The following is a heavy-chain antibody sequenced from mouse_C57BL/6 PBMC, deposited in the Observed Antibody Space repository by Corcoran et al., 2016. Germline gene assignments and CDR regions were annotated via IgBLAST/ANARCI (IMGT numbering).Heavy chain of an antibody. V-gene: IGHV9-3*01. CDR1: GYTFTTYG. CDR2: INTYSGVP. J-gene: IGHJ3*01. Sequence: QIQLVQSGPELKKPGETVKISCKASGYTFTTYGMSWVKQAPGKGLKWMGWINTYSGVPTYADDFKGRFAFSLETSASNAYLQINNLKNEDTATYFCARDSNSAWFAYWGQGTLVTVSA. D-gene: IGHD2-5*01. CDR3: ARDSNSAWFAY.